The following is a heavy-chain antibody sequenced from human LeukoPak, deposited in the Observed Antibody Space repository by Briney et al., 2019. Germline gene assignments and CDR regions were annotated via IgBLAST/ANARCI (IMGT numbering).Heavy chain of an antibody. Sequence: ASVKVSCKASGYTFTSYDINWVRQATGQGLEWMGWMNPNSGNTGYAQKFQGRVTMTRNTSISTAYMELSSLRSEDMSFYYSEDGIRYFDWLLRNYYYYYYMDVWGKGTTVTVSS. CDR3: EDGIRYFDWLLRNYYYYYYMDV. CDR1: GYTFTSYD. CDR2: MNPNSGNT. D-gene: IGHD3-9*01. J-gene: IGHJ6*03. V-gene: IGHV1-8*01.